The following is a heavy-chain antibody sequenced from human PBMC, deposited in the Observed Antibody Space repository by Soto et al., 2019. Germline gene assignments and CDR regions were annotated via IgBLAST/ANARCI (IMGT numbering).Heavy chain of an antibody. CDR1: GYTFTDFY. CDR2: INPKTGYT. V-gene: IGHV1-2*02. Sequence: QVQLVQSGTEVKKPGASVTVSCKSSGYTFTDFYLHWLRQAPGHGLEWVGWINPKTGYTKSSQKFQGRVTMSRDTSVSTAYIDLTSLTSDDTAMYYCATGTNGTTGWYHPWGQGTRVTVSS. J-gene: IGHJ5*02. D-gene: IGHD1-1*01. CDR3: ATGTNGTTGWYHP.